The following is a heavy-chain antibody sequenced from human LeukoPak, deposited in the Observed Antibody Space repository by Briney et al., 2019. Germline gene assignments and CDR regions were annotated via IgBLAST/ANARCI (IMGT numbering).Heavy chain of an antibody. V-gene: IGHV3-23*01. J-gene: IGHJ4*02. CDR2: ISGCGGST. CDR3: AKDEYYVAAAGNYFDY. Sequence: GGSLRLSCAASGFTFSSYGMSWVRQAPGKGLEWVSAISGCGGSTYYADSVKGRFTISRDNSKNTLYLQMNSLRAEDTAVYYCAKDEYYVAAAGNYFDYWGQGTLVTVSS. CDR1: GFTFSSYG. D-gene: IGHD6-13*01.